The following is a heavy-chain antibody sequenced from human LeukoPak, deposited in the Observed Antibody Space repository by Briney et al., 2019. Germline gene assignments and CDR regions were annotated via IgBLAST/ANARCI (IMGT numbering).Heavy chain of an antibody. J-gene: IGHJ5*02. V-gene: IGHV4-4*08. CDR1: GDSVGRDY. Sequence: SETLSLTCTVPGDSVGRDYWSWIRLPPGRGLQWIGYVFSTESATYSPSLRSRVTISLDTSKNQFFLDLTSVTAADTAVYYCARHGNTWFGEYRRPYKWFDLWGQGTLVTVSS. CDR3: ARHGNTWFGEYRRPYKWFDL. D-gene: IGHD3-10*01. CDR2: VFSTESA.